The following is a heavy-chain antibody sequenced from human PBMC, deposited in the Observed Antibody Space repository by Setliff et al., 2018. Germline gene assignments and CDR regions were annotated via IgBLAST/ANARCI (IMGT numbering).Heavy chain of an antibody. J-gene: IGHJ4*02. D-gene: IGHD6-19*01. Sequence: SETLSLTCTVSGDSISSGDDFWSWIRQPPGKGLEWIGSIYYTTNGHYNPSLKSRVTMSVGTSKNHFSLELISVTAADTAVYYCARAPVGDRNGLFDSWGQGTLVTVSS. CDR1: GDSISSGDDF. CDR2: IYYTTNG. V-gene: IGHV4-30-4*08. CDR3: ARAPVGDRNGLFDS.